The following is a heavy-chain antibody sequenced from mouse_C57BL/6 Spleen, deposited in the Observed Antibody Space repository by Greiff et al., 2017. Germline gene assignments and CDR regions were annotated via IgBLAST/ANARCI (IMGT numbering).Heavy chain of an antibody. D-gene: IGHD4-1*02. Sequence: VKLQQPGAELVKPGASVKLSCKASGYTFTSYWMHWVKQRPGQGLEWIGMIHPNSGSTNYNEKFKSKATLTVDKSSSTAYMQLSSLTSEDSAVYYCARRSPQLGRRGYFDYWGQGTTLTVSS. V-gene: IGHV1-64*01. J-gene: IGHJ2*01. CDR3: ARRSPQLGRRGYFDY. CDR1: GYTFTSYW. CDR2: IHPNSGST.